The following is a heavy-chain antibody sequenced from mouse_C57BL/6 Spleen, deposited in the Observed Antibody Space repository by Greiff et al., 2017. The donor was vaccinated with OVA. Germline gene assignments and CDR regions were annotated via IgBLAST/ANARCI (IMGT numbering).Heavy chain of an antibody. CDR1: GYTFTSYW. V-gene: IGHV1-52*01. D-gene: IGHD3-2*02. J-gene: IGHJ4*01. CDR3: ARWDSSGVLAMDY. Sequence: QVQLQQPGAELVRPGSSVKLSCKASGYTFTSYWMHWVKQRPIQGLEWIGNIDPSDSETHYNQKFKDKATLTVDKSSSTAYMQLSSLTSEDPAVYYCARWDSSGVLAMDYWGQGISVTVSS. CDR2: IDPSDSET.